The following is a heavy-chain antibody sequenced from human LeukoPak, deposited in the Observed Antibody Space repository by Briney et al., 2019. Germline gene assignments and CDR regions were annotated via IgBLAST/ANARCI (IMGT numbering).Heavy chain of an antibody. J-gene: IGHJ4*02. CDR2: ISYDGSNK. Sequence: PGGSLRLSCAASGFTFSSYGMHWVRQAPGKGLEWVAVISYDGSNKYYADSVKGRFTISRDNSKNTLYLQMNSLRAEDTALYYCAKTPITTGVYYFDYWGQGTLVTVSS. CDR3: AKTPITTGVYYFDY. CDR1: GFTFSSYG. D-gene: IGHD1-1*01. V-gene: IGHV3-30*18.